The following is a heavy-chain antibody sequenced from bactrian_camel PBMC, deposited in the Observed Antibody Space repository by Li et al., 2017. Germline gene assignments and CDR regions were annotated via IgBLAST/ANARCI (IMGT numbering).Heavy chain of an antibody. Sequence: QVQLVESGGGSVQAGGSLRLSCAASGYSVSINYMAWFRQTPGREREGVARIATGSGNTYYADSVKGRFTISRDNAKNTLALQLNSLKSEDTAIYYCAHGGENWYANWGQGTQVTVS. V-gene: IGHV3S54*01. CDR2: IATGSGNT. J-gene: IGHJ4*01. D-gene: IGHD7*01. CDR1: GYSVSINY. CDR3: AHGGENWYAN.